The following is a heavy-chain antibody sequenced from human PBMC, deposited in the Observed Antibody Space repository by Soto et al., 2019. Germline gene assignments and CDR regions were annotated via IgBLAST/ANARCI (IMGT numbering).Heavy chain of an antibody. V-gene: IGHV4-30-2*01. Sequence: SETVSLTCAVSGGSISSGGYSWSWIRQPPGKGLEWIGYIYHSGSTYYNPSLKSRVTISVDRSKNQFSLKLSSVTAADTAVYYCARAGPQGYFDYWGQGTLVTV. J-gene: IGHJ4*02. CDR1: GGSISSGGYS. CDR2: IYHSGST. CDR3: ARAGPQGYFDY.